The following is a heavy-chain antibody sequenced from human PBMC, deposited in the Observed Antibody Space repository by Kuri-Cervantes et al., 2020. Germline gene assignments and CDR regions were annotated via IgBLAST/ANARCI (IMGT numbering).Heavy chain of an antibody. CDR2: IRYDGSDK. Sequence: GGSLRLSCAASGFTFSSYGMHWVRQAPGKGLEWVAFIRYDGSDKCYADSVKGRFTISRHNSKNTLYLQMNSLRAEDTAVYYCAISGYSYGDYYYMDVWGKGTTVTVSS. J-gene: IGHJ6*03. CDR3: AISGYSYGDYYYMDV. D-gene: IGHD5-18*01. V-gene: IGHV3-30*02. CDR1: GFTFSSYG.